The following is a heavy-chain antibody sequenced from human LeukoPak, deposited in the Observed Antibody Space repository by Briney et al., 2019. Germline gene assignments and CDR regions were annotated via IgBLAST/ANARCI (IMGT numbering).Heavy chain of an antibody. Sequence: GGSLRLSCAASGFTFSSHWMHWVRQAPGKGLVWVSRINSDGSSTSYADSVKGRFTISRDNAKNTLYLQMNSLRAEDTAVYYCAKDGRYSSGWQYYFDYWGQGTLVTVSS. CDR3: AKDGRYSSGWQYYFDY. V-gene: IGHV3-74*01. J-gene: IGHJ4*02. D-gene: IGHD6-19*01. CDR2: INSDGSST. CDR1: GFTFSSHW.